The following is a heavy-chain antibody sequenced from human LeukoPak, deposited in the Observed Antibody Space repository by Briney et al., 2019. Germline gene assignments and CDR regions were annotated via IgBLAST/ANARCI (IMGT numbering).Heavy chain of an antibody. CDR2: ISSSSSYI. V-gene: IGHV3-21*04. CDR1: GFTFSSYS. CDR3: AKGEEQWLVRYFQH. J-gene: IGHJ1*01. D-gene: IGHD6-19*01. Sequence: GGSLRLSCAASGFTFSSYSMNWVRQAPGKGLEWVSSISSSSSYIYYADSVKGRFTISRDNAKNSLYLQMNSLRAEDTAVYYCAKGEEQWLVRYFQHWGQGTLVTVSS.